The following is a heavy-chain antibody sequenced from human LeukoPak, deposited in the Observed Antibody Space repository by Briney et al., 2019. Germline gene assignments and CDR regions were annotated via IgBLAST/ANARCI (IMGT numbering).Heavy chain of an antibody. CDR3: ARDLSSLGLDD. V-gene: IGHV3-23*01. J-gene: IGHJ4*02. Sequence: QPGGSLRLSCAASGFTFSIHGMNWVRQAPGKGLEWVSGIGASGSHTYFADSVKGRFSISRDNSKNTVYLQMNSLRAGDTALYFCARDLSSLGLDDWGQGTLVTVSS. CDR2: IGASGSHT. D-gene: IGHD7-27*01. CDR1: GFTFSIHG.